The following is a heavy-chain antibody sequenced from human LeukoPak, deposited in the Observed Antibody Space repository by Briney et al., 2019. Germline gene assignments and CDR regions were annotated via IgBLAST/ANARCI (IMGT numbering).Heavy chain of an antibody. CDR1: GYTFSDYY. CDR3: MREVGSINWYAY. V-gene: IGHV1-2*02. CDR2: INPNSGGT. D-gene: IGHD6-13*01. Sequence: GASVKVSFKASGYTFSDYYMHWVRQAPGQGLEWIGWINPNSGGTKYAQKFQGGVTMTRDTSISTAYIEVSRLRADDTAVYYCMREVGSINWYAYWGQGTLVTVSS. J-gene: IGHJ5*01.